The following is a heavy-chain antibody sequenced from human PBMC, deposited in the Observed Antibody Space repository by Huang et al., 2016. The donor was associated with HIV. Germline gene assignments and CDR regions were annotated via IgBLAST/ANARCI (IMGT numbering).Heavy chain of an antibody. CDR2: ISHRFGTL. J-gene: IGHJ4*02. CDR1: GGTFISSA. Sequence: QVQLVQSGAEVKQPGSSVRVSCKASGGTFISSAMAWVRPAPGQGLEWMGGISHRFGTLNYAQKFQGRVTITADESTKTAYMEMRGLGSGDTAVYYCVLRGKWRHSGEAGDFDYWGQGTLVTVS. V-gene: IGHV1-69*13. CDR3: VLRGKWRHSGEAGDFDY. D-gene: IGHD2-21*01.